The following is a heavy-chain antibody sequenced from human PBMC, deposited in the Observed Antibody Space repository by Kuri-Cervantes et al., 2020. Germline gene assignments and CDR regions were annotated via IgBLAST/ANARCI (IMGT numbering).Heavy chain of an antibody. V-gene: IGHV1-24*01. CDR1: GYTLTELS. Sequence: ASVKVSCKVSGYTLTELSMHWVRQAPGKGLEWMGGFDPEDGETIYAQKFQGRITMTEDTSTDTAYMELSSLRSEDTAVYYCATDIQPLRCLEWLSPQTWGQGTLVTVSS. J-gene: IGHJ4*02. CDR3: ATDIQPLRCLEWLSPQT. CDR2: FDPEDGET. D-gene: IGHD3-3*01.